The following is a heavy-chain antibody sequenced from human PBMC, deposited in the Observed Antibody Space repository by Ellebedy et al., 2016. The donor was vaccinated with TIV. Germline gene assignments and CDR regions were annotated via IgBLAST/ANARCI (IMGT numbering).Heavy chain of an antibody. J-gene: IGHJ5*02. CDR3: ARDYRGNERNWFDP. CDR1: GFTFSSYS. Sequence: GESLKISCAASGFTFSSYSMNWVRQAPGKGLEWVSSISSSSSYIYYADSVKGRFTISRDNAKNSLYLQMNSLRAEDTAVYYCARDYRGNERNWFDPWGQGTLVTVSS. CDR2: ISSSSSYI. V-gene: IGHV3-21*01. D-gene: IGHD4-23*01.